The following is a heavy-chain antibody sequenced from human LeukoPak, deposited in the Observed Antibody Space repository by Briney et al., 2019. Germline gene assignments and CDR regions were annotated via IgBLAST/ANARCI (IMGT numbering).Heavy chain of an antibody. D-gene: IGHD6-6*01. J-gene: IGHJ4*02. CDR1: GFTFSSYA. CDR2: IKSKTDGGTT. Sequence: GGSLRLSCAASGFTFSSYAMSWVRQAPGKGLEWVGRIKSKTDGGTTDYAAPVKGRFTISRDDSKNTLYLQMNSLKTEDTAVYYCTTSIGCVCNTHWGPGTLVTVSS. V-gene: IGHV3-15*01. CDR3: TTSIGCVCNTH.